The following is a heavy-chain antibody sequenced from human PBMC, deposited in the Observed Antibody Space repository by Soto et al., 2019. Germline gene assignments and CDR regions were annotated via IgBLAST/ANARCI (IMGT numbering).Heavy chain of an antibody. J-gene: IGHJ4*02. CDR2: IHHSGST. Sequence: QVQLQQWGAGLLKPSETLSLTCAVYGGSFSGSYWRWIRQPPGKGLEWIGEIHHSGSTNYNQSLKSRVTLSVDTSKNQCSLKLSTVTAADTAVYYGARVPGIAKIDYWGQGTLVTVSS. D-gene: IGHD6-13*01. CDR3: ARVPGIAKIDY. CDR1: GGSFSGSY. V-gene: IGHV4-34*01.